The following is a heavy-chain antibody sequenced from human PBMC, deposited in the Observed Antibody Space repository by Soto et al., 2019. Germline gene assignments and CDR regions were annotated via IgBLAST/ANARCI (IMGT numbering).Heavy chain of an antibody. CDR3: ARGRYGDY. V-gene: IGHV1-18*01. CDR1: GYAFTTYG. Sequence: QVHLVQSGAEVKKPGASVKVSCKGSGYAFTTYGITWVRQAPGQGLEWMGWISAHNGNTNYAQELQGRVTVTRDTSTSTAHMELRSLRSDDTAGYYCARGRYGDYWGQGALVTVSS. D-gene: IGHD1-1*01. J-gene: IGHJ4*02. CDR2: ISAHNGNT.